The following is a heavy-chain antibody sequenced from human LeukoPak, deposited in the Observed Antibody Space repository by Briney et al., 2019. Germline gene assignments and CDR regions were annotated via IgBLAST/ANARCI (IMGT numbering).Heavy chain of an antibody. J-gene: IGHJ4*02. CDR2: IYFSGST. CDR1: GGSISSYY. D-gene: IGHD5-12*01. V-gene: IGHV4-59*01. Sequence: SETLSLTCTVSGGSISSYYWSWIRQPPGKGLEWIGYIYFSGSTKYNPSLKSRVTISVDTSKKQFSLKLSSVTAADTAVYYCATTRYSGYIPRIDWGQGALVTVSS. CDR3: ATTRYSGYIPRID.